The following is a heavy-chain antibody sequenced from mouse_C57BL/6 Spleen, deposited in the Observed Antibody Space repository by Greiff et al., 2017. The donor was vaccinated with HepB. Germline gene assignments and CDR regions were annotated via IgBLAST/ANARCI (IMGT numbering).Heavy chain of an antibody. CDR2: INPSSGNT. J-gene: IGHJ2*01. Sequence: QVQLKESGAELARPGASVKMSCKASGYTFTSYTMHWVNQRPGQGLEWIGYINPSSGNTKYNQNFKDKATLTADKSSNTSYMQLSSLTSEDSAVYYCARDYGSSSVYFDYWGQGTTLTVSS. CDR1: GYTFTSYT. CDR3: ARDYGSSSVYFDY. V-gene: IGHV1-4*01. D-gene: IGHD1-1*01.